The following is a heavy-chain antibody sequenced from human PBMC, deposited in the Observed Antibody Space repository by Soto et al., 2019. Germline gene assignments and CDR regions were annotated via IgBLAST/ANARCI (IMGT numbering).Heavy chain of an antibody. D-gene: IGHD3-10*01. CDR2: IYYSGST. CDR3: ARHNYGSGSTYFDY. Sequence: SETLSLTCTVSGGSISSSSYYWGWIRQPPGKGLEWIGSIYYSGSTYYNPSLRSRVTISVDTSKNQFSLKLNSMTAADTAVYYCARHNYGSGSTYFDYWGQGTLDTVSS. CDR1: GGSISSSSYY. V-gene: IGHV4-39*01. J-gene: IGHJ4*02.